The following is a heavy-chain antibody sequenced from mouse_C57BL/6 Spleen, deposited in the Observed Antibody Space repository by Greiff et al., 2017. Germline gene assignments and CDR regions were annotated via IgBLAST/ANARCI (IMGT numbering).Heavy chain of an antibody. Sequence: EVKLVESGPGLVKPSQSLSLTCSVTGYSITSGYYWNWIRQFPGNKLEWMGYISYDGSNNYNPSLKNRISITRDTSKNQFFLKLNSVTTEDTATYYCAREGNYDYDGVDYWGQGTTLTVSS. V-gene: IGHV3-6*01. D-gene: IGHD2-4*01. J-gene: IGHJ2*01. CDR2: ISYDGSN. CDR3: AREGNYDYDGVDY. CDR1: GYSITSGYY.